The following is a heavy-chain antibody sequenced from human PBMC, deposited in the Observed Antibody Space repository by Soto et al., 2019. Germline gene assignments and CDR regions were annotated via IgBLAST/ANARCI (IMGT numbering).Heavy chain of an antibody. V-gene: IGHV1-2*02. CDR1: GYTFTDFY. CDR3: ATHTRTVPNFADH. CDR2: INPNTGGT. D-gene: IGHD1-1*01. Sequence: ASVKVSCKTSGYTFTDFYINWVRQAPGQGLEWVGWINPNTGGTKPSKRFQGRVTLTRDTSITTAYMELTRLTSEDTAVYFCATHTRTVPNFADHWGQGTMLTVSS. J-gene: IGHJ4*02.